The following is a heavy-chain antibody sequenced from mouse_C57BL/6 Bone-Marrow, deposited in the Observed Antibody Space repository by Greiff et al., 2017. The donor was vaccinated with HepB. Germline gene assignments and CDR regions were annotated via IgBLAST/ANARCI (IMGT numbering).Heavy chain of an antibody. CDR1: GYTFTDYE. J-gene: IGHJ2*01. V-gene: IGHV1-15*01. CDR3: TRLRNWAVY. Sequence: VQLQQSEAELVRPGASVTLSCKASGYTFTDYEMHWVKQTPVHGLEWIGAIDPETGGTAYNQKFKGKAILTADKSSSTAYMELRSLTSEDSAVYYCTRLRNWAVYWGQGTTLTVSS. CDR2: IDPETGGT.